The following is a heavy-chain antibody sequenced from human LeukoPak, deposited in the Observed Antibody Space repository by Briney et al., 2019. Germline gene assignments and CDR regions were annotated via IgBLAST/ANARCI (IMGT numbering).Heavy chain of an antibody. D-gene: IGHD1-26*01. CDR3: ATSKYSGSY. V-gene: IGHV3-23*01. Sequence: GGSLRLSCAASGFTFSNYAMSWVRQAPGKGLEWVSAISGSASSTYHADSVKGRFTISRDNSKNTLDLQMNSLRAEDTAVCYCATSKYSGSYWGQGTLVTVSS. CDR1: GFTFSNYA. CDR2: ISGSASST. J-gene: IGHJ4*02.